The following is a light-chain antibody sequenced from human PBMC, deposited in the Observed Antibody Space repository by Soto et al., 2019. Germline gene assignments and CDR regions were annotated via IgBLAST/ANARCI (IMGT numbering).Light chain of an antibody. V-gene: IGKV3-11*01. CDR3: HQRSTWPLT. J-gene: IGKJ4*01. Sequence: LTQSPATLSLSPGERATLSCRASQSVSSYLAWYQQKPGQAPRLLIYDASNRATGIPARFSGSGSETDFTLTISSLEPEDFAVYYCHQRSTWPLTFGGGTKVEIK. CDR1: QSVSSY. CDR2: DAS.